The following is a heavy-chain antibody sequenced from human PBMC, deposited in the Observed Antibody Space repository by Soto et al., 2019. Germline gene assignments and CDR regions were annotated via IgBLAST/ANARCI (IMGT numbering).Heavy chain of an antibody. CDR2: RSSSSSTI. CDR1: GFALRRDS. CDR3: ARRSSARPLYYFDY. J-gene: IGHJ4*02. V-gene: IGHV3-48*01. Sequence: VNPGGSLRLSRAPTGFALRRDSVTRVRQTPGKGLESVSYRSSSSSTIYYADSVKGRFTTSRDTAKNSLYLQMNSLRAEDTAVYYCARRSSARPLYYFDYWGQGTLVTVSS. D-gene: IGHD6-25*01.